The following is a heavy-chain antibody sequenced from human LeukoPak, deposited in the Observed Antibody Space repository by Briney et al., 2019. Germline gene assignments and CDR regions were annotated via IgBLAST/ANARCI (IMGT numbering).Heavy chain of an antibody. CDR3: ARGGRQGDSSSSSEFDY. CDR1: GFTFSSYW. J-gene: IGHJ4*02. D-gene: IGHD6-6*01. V-gene: IGHV3-74*01. CDR2: INSDESST. Sequence: GGSLRLSCAASGFTFSSYWMHWVRQAPGKGLVWVSRINSDESSTSYADSVKGRFTISRDNAKNTLYLQMNSLRAEDTAVYYCARGGRQGDSSSSSEFDYWGQGTLVTVSS.